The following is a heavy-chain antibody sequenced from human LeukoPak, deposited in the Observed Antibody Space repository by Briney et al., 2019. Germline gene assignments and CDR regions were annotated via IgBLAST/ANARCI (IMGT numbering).Heavy chain of an antibody. CDR3: ARGADSSSSDY. J-gene: IGHJ4*02. D-gene: IGHD6-13*01. Sequence: SETLSLTCTVSGGSISSSSYYWGWIRQPPGEGLEWIGSIYYSGSTYYNPSLKSRVTISVDTSKNQFSLKLSSVTAADTAVYYCARGADSSSSDYWGQGTLVTVSS. V-gene: IGHV4-39*01. CDR2: IYYSGST. CDR1: GGSISSSSYY.